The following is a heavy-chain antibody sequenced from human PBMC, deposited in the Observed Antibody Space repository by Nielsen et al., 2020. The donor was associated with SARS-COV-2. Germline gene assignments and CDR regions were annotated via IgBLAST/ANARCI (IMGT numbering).Heavy chain of an antibody. Sequence: SETLSLTCTVSGGSISTYYWSWIRQPPGKGLEWIGYVYYTGTTNYTPSLKSRVSISVDTSKKQLSLKLRSVTAADTAVYYCAIYDSSGYQVRYWGQGTLVTVSS. V-gene: IGHV4-59*01. D-gene: IGHD3-22*01. J-gene: IGHJ4*02. CDR1: GGSISTYY. CDR3: AIYDSSGYQVRY. CDR2: VYYTGTT.